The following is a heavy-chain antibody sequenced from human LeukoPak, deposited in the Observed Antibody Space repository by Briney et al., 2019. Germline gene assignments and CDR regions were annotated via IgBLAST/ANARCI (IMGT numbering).Heavy chain of an antibody. D-gene: IGHD6-19*01. CDR2: IYSGGST. J-gene: IGHJ4*02. Sequence: GGSLRLSGAASGFTVSSNYMSGVRQAPGKGLEWGSVIYSGGSTYYADSAQGRFTISRDNSKNTLYLQMNSLRAEDTAVYYCASSGWYEYFDCWGQGTLVTVSS. CDR1: GFTVSSNY. CDR3: ASSGWYEYFDC. V-gene: IGHV3-53*01.